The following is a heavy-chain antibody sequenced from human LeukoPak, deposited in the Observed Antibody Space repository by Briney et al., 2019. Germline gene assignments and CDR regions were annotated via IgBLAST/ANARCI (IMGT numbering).Heavy chain of an antibody. CDR3: MDLGNSD. V-gene: IGHV3-7*01. Sequence: QPGGSLRLSCAASGFTFSNSWMCFVRHLPGKRLEWVATINGEGSDKYYVDSVKGRFTISRDNAKNSLHLHTSSLRVEDTAVSYCMDLGNSDWGQGTLVTVSS. J-gene: IGHJ4*02. D-gene: IGHD5-12*01. CDR1: GFTFSNSW. CDR2: INGEGSDK.